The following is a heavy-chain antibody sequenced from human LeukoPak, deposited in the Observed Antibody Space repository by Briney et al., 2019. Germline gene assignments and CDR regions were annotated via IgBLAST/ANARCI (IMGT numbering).Heavy chain of an antibody. CDR2: ISSSSSYI. CDR3: ARGKRRVDSQPYYFDY. CDR1: GFTFSSYS. V-gene: IGHV3-21*01. Sequence: GGSLRLSCAASGFTFSSYSMNWVRQAPGKGLEWVSSISSSSSYIYYADSVKGRFTISRDNAKNSLYLQMNSLRAEDTAVYYCARGKRRVDSQPYYFDYWGQGTLVTVSS. D-gene: IGHD5-12*01. J-gene: IGHJ4*02.